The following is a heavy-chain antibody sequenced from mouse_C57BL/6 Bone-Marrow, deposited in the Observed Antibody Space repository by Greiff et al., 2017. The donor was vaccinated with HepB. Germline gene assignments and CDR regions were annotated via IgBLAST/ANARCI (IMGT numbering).Heavy chain of an antibody. CDR1: GFTFSDYY. CDR3: ARHYYGSSY. V-gene: IGHV5-12*01. Sequence: EVMLVESGGGLVQPGGSLKLSCAASGFTFSDYYMYWVRQTPEKRLEWVAYISNGGGSTYYPDTVKGRFTISRDNAKNTLYLQMSRLKSEDTAMYYCARHYYGSSYWGQGTLVTVSA. CDR2: ISNGGGST. J-gene: IGHJ3*01. D-gene: IGHD1-1*01.